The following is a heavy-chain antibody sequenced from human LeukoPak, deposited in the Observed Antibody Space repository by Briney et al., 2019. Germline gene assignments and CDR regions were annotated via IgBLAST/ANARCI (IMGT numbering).Heavy chain of an antibody. CDR3: VCGTGYSSGFMGY. D-gene: IGHD6-19*01. CDR1: GFTFSSYW. J-gene: IGHJ4*02. Sequence: GGSLRLSCAASGFTFSSYWMTWVRQAPGKGLEWVAVIWYDGSNKYYADSVKGRFTISRDNSKNTLYLQMNSLRAEDTAVYYCVCGTGYSSGFMGYWGQGTLVTVSS. V-gene: IGHV3-33*08. CDR2: IWYDGSNK.